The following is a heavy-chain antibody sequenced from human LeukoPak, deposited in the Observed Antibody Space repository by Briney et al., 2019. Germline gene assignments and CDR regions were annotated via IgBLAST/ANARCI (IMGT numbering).Heavy chain of an antibody. Sequence: SQTLSLTCTVSGGSISSGVYCWSWIRQRPGEGLQWIGYICSSGSAYYNASLKSRVSMSTDTSNNQFSLKLNSVTAADTAVYYCARDSGPYGPRYFDYWGQGTLVTVSS. CDR2: ICSSGSA. V-gene: IGHV4-31*03. CDR1: GGSISSGVYC. J-gene: IGHJ4*02. CDR3: ARDSGPYGPRYFDY. D-gene: IGHD4-17*01.